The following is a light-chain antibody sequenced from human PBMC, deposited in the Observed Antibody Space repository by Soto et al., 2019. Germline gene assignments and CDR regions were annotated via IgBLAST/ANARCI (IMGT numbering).Light chain of an antibody. V-gene: IGLV2-14*01. CDR2: DVS. Sequence: QSVLTQPASVSGSPGQLITITCTGTSGDVGGYNYVSWYQQHPGKAPKLMIYDVSHRPSGVSNRFSGSKSGNTASLTISGLQAEDEADYYCSSYTSSSTLEVFGTGTQVTVL. J-gene: IGLJ1*01. CDR3: SSYTSSSTLEV. CDR1: SGDVGGYNY.